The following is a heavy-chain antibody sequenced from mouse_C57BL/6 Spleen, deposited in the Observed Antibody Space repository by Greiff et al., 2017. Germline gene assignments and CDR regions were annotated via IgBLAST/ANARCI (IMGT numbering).Heavy chain of an antibody. CDR1: GYTFTNYW. CDR2: IYPGGGYT. CDR3: ARGSYDGSSYGGYFDV. J-gene: IGHJ1*03. V-gene: IGHV1-63*01. D-gene: IGHD1-1*01. Sequence: VQLQQSGAELVRPGTSVKMSCKASGYTFTNYWIGWAKQRPGHGLEWIGDIYPGGGYTNYNEKFKGKATLTADKSSSKAYMQFSSLTSEDSAIYYCARGSYDGSSYGGYFDVWGTGTTVTVSS.